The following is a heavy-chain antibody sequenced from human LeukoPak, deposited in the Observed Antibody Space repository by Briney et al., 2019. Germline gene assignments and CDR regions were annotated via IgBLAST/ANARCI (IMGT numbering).Heavy chain of an antibody. CDR2: INPNSGGT. CDR1: GYTFTGHY. Sequence: ASVKVSCKASGYTFTGHYMHWVRQAPGQGLEWMGRINPNSGGTNYAQKFQGRVTMTRDTSISTAYMELSRLRSDDTAVYYCARGYDDFWSGYYGYYYGMDVWGQGTTVTVSS. J-gene: IGHJ6*02. V-gene: IGHV1-2*06. CDR3: ARGYDDFWSGYYGYYYGMDV. D-gene: IGHD3-3*01.